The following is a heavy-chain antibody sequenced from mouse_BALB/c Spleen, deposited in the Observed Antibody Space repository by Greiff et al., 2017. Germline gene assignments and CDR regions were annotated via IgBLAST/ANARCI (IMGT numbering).Heavy chain of an antibody. J-gene: IGHJ4*01. V-gene: IGHV1S81*02. CDR1: ASPFPSSW. CDR2: INPSNGRT. CDR3: ARGVGGGAMDY. Sequence: QVQLQQPGAELVKPGASVKLSCKALASPFPSSWWPWGKQRPGQGLEWIGEINPSNGRTNYNEKFKSKAPLTVDKSSSTAYMQLSSLTSEDSAVYYCARGVGGGAMDYWGQGTSVTVSS.